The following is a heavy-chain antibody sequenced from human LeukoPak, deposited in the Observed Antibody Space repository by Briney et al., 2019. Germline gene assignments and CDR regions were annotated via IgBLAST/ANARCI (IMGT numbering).Heavy chain of an antibody. J-gene: IGHJ4*02. CDR1: GGSISSYY. CDR3: ARGRQQPVRRSIFDY. D-gene: IGHD6-13*01. V-gene: IGHV4-59*01. Sequence: SETLSLTCTVSGGSISSYYWSWIRQPPGKGLEWIGYIYYSGSTNYNPSLKSRVTISVDTSKNQFSLKLSSVTAADTAVYYCARGRQQPVRRSIFDYWGQGTLVTVSS. CDR2: IYYSGST.